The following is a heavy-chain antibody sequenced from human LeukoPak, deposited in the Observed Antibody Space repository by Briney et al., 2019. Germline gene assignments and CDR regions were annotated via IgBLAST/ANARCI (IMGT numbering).Heavy chain of an antibody. V-gene: IGHV1-46*01. CDR2: INPSGGST. D-gene: IGHD1-26*01. J-gene: IGHJ6*02. Sequence: ASVKVSCKASRYTFTSYYMHWLRQAPGQGLAWMGIINPSGGSTSYAQKFQGRVTMTRDTSTSTVYMELSSLRSEDTAVYYCARARGWGHYYYYGMDVWGQGTTVTVSS. CDR3: ARARGWGHYYYYGMDV. CDR1: RYTFTSYY.